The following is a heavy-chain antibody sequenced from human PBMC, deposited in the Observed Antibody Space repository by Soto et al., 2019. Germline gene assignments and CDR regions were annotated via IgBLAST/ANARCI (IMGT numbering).Heavy chain of an antibody. D-gene: IGHD6-13*01. J-gene: IGHJ4*02. V-gene: IGHV3-23*01. CDR3: AKDRPQLVVSYFDY. CDR2: ISGSGGST. CDR1: GFTFSSYS. Sequence: GGSLILSCAASGFTFSSYSMSWVRQAPGKGLEWVSAISGSGGSTYYADSVKGRFTISRDNSKNTLYLQMNSLRAEDTAVYYCAKDRPQLVVSYFDYWGQGTLVTVSS.